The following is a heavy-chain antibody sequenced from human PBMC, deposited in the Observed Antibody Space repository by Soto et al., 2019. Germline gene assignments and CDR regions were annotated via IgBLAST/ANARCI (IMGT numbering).Heavy chain of an antibody. J-gene: IGHJ6*02. CDR1: GGSFSSYY. V-gene: IGHV4-59*01. Sequence: TSETLSLTCTVSGGSFSSYYWSWIRQPPGKGLEWIGYIYYSGSTNYNPSLKSRVTISVDTSKNQFSLKLSSVTAADTAVYYCATYSGNYERYGVYYGMDVWGQGTTVTVSS. CDR3: ATYSGNYERYGVYYGMDV. D-gene: IGHD1-26*01. CDR2: IYYSGST.